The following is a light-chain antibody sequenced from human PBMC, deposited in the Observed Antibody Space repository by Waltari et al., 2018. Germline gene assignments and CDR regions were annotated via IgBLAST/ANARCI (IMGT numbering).Light chain of an antibody. J-gene: IGKJ2*01. CDR1: ENIDNY. CDR3: QQSYSTPRYT. Sequence: DIQMTQSPSSLSASVGDRVTITCRASENIDNYLTWYQQRPGKAPKLLIYAASSLQSGVPSRFSGSRSGTDFTLTISSLQPEDFATYYCQQSYSTPRYTFGQGTNLEIK. CDR2: AAS. V-gene: IGKV1-39*01.